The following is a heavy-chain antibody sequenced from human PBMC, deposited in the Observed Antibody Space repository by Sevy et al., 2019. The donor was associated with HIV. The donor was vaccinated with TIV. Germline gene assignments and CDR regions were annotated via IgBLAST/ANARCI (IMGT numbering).Heavy chain of an antibody. D-gene: IGHD2-15*01. J-gene: IGHJ4*02. V-gene: IGHV3-73*01. CDR1: GFIFSGSA. CDR2: IRSKAKSYAT. Sequence: GGSLRLSCTASGFIFSGSAIHWVRQASGKGLEWVGRIRSKAKSYATAYAASVKGRFTISRDDSKNTAYLQMNSLKTGDTALYYCTRQAIYCSGNTCYHPYYFDSWGQGTLVTVSS. CDR3: TRQAIYCSGNTCYHPYYFDS.